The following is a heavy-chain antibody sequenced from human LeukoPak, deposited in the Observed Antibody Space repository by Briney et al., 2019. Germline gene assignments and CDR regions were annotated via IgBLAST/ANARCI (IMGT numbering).Heavy chain of an antibody. J-gene: IGHJ4*02. CDR3: ARDGSYCSGGSCYPDY. D-gene: IGHD2-15*01. V-gene: IGHV3-7*01. CDR1: GFTFSSYW. Sequence: GGSLRLSCAASGFTFSSYWMSWVRQAPGKGLEWVANIKQDGSEKYYVDSVKGRFTISGDNAKNSLYLQMNSLRAEDTAVCYCARDGSYCSGGSCYPDYWGQGTLVTVSS. CDR2: IKQDGSEK.